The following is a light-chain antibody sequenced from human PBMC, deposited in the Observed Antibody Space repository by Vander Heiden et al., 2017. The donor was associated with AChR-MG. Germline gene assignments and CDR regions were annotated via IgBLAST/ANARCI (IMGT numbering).Light chain of an antibody. J-gene: IGLJ2*01. CDR3: NSRDSSGNHVV. Sequence: SSELTQAPAVSVALGQTVRRTCQGDSLRSYYASWYQQEPGQAPVLVIYGKNNRPSGIPDGFSGSSSGNTASLTITGAQAEDEADYYCNSRDSSGNHVVFGGGTKLTVL. CDR2: GKN. V-gene: IGLV3-19*01. CDR1: SLRSYY.